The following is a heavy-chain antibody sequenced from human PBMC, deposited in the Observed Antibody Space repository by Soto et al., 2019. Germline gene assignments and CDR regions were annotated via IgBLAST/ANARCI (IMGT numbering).Heavy chain of an antibody. V-gene: IGHV4-31*03. Sequence: QVQLQESGPGLVKPSQTLSLTCTVSGGSISSGGYFWSWIPQHPGKGLGWIGFIYYSGSTYYNPSLKSRVTISVDTSKNQFSLKLSSVTAADTAVYYCAREGAAPYYYYGMDVWGQGTTVTVSS. CDR1: GGSISSGGYF. CDR3: AREGAAPYYYYGMDV. CDR2: IYYSGST. D-gene: IGHD6-6*01. J-gene: IGHJ6*02.